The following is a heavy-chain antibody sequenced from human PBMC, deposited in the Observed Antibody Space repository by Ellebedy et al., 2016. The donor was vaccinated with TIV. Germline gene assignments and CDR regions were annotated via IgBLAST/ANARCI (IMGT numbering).Heavy chain of an antibody. V-gene: IGHV4-34*01. CDR3: TRGPKQGD. D-gene: IGHD1-26*01. CDR2: INHSGST. Sequence: SETLSLXXAVYGGSFSDYYWSWFRQPPGKGLEWIGEINHSGSTSCNPSLKSRVTLLVDTSKNQFSLKLSSVTAADTAVYYCTRGPKQGDWGQGALVTVSS. J-gene: IGHJ4*02. CDR1: GGSFSDYY.